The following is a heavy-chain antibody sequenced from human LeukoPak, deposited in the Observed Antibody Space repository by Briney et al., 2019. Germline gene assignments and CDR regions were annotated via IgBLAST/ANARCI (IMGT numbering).Heavy chain of an antibody. J-gene: IGHJ6*03. D-gene: IGHD2-15*01. CDR2: ITSSSTYT. CDR1: GFSFSSYN. Sequence: GGSLRLSCAASGFSFSSYNMNWVRQTPGKGLEWVSSITSSSTYTFYADSVKGRFTISRDNAKNSLYLQMNSLRAEDTAVYYCARDPRLEDTGYCSGGSCYSEGYYYYYYMDVWGKGTTVTVSS. V-gene: IGHV3-21*01. CDR3: ARDPRLEDTGYCSGGSCYSEGYYYYYYMDV.